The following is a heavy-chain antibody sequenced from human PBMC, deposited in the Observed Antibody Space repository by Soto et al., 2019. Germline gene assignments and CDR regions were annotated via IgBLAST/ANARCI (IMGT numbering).Heavy chain of an antibody. V-gene: IGHV1-69*13. CDR1: GGTFSSYA. J-gene: IGHJ4*02. Sequence: ASVKVSCKASGGTFSSYAISWVRQAPGQGLEWMGGIIPIFGTANYAQKFQGRVTITADESTSTAYMELSSLRSEDTAVYYWARSLVEMATIDSSNSFDYWGQGTLVTSPQ. CDR3: ARSLVEMATIDSSNSFDY. D-gene: IGHD5-12*01. CDR2: IIPIFGTA.